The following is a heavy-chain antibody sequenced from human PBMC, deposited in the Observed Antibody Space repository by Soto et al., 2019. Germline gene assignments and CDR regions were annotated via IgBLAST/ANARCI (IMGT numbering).Heavy chain of an antibody. CDR3: AHTDRGYNWNYGAKLSNYYFAY. CDR2: IYWDDDK. Sequence: SGPTLVNPTQTLTLTCTFSGFSLSTSGVGVGWIRQPPGKALEWLALIYWDDDKRYSPSLKSRLTITKDTSKNQVVLTMTNMDPVDTATYYCAHTDRGYNWNYGAKLSNYYFAYWGQGTLVTVSS. CDR1: GFSLSTSGVG. V-gene: IGHV2-5*02. J-gene: IGHJ4*02. D-gene: IGHD1-7*01.